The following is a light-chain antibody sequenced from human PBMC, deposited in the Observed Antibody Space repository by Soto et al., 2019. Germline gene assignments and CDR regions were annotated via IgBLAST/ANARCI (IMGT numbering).Light chain of an antibody. CDR1: QSVLYSSNNKNC. Sequence: DIVMTQSPDSLAVSLGERATINCESSQSVLYSSNNKNCLAWYQQKPGQPPKLLIYWAYIRESGVPDRFSGGGSGTDFTLTISGLQAEDVAFYYCQQYYSNLWTFGQGTKVEI. CDR3: QQYYSNLWT. CDR2: WAY. J-gene: IGKJ1*01. V-gene: IGKV4-1*01.